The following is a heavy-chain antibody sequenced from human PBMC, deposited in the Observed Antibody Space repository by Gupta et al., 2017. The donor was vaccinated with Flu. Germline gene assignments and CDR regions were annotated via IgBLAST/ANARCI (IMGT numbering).Heavy chain of an antibody. J-gene: IGHJ4*02. V-gene: IGHV1-2*06. CDR3: ATNNWNYGGVCDG. CDR2: TNPREGNF. Sequence: LTAYYMHGVRKAPGKGLEWMGRTNPREGNFNYGQKFKGRGTMTRDTSTTTAYMELRNLRSDAPALEYCATNNWNYGGVCDGWGQGTRVTVSS. CDR1: LTAYY. D-gene: IGHD1-7*01.